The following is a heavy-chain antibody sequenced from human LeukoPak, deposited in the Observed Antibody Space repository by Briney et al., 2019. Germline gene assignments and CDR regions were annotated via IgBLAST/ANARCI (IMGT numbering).Heavy chain of an antibody. CDR3: ARFCGYSSSWYLGLYYYYYGMDV. J-gene: IGHJ6*02. V-gene: IGHV3-7*01. D-gene: IGHD6-13*01. CDR2: IKQDGSEK. CDR1: GFTFSSYW. Sequence: GGSLRLSCAASGFTFSSYWMSWVRQAPGKGLEWVANIKQDGSEKYYVDSVKGRFTISRDNAKNSLYLQMNSLRAEDTAVYYCARFCGYSSSWYLGLYYYYYGMDVWGQGTTVTVSS.